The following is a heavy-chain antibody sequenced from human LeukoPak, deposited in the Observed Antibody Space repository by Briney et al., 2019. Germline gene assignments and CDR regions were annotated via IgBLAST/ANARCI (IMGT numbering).Heavy chain of an antibody. V-gene: IGHV7-4-1*02. CDR2: INTNTGNP. D-gene: IGHD3-22*01. CDR1: GYTFNSFT. J-gene: IGHJ3*02. CDR3: ARYDSSGLDAFDI. Sequence: GASVKVSCKASGYTFNSFTINWVRQAPGQGLEWMGWINTNTGNPTYAQGFTGRFVFSLDTSVSTAYLQISSLKAEDTAVYYCARYDSSGLDAFDIWGQGTMVTVSS.